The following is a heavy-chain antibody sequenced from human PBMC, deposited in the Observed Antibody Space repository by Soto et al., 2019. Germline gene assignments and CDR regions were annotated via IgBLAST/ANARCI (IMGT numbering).Heavy chain of an antibody. V-gene: IGHV4-4*07. D-gene: IGHD6-19*01. CDR2: IYTSGST. CDR1: GGSISNYY. CDR3: ARDRYHSSGWNYYYYGMDV. Sequence: QVQLQESGPGLVKPSETLSLTCTVSGGSISNYYWSWIRQPAGKGLEWIGRIYTSGSTNYNPSLKSRVTMSVDTSKNQFSLKLSSVTAADTAVYYCARDRYHSSGWNYYYYGMDVWGQGTTVTVSS. J-gene: IGHJ6*02.